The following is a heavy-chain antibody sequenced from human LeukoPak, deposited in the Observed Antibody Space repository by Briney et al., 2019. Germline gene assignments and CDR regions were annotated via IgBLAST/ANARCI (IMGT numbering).Heavy chain of an antibody. Sequence: GGSLRLSCAASGFTFSSYAMSWVRQAPGKGLEWVSAISGSGGSTYYADSVKGRFTISRDNSKNTLYLQMNRLRAEDTAVYYCAKGSGYYPKYFDYWGQGTLVTVSS. CDR3: AKGSGYYPKYFDY. J-gene: IGHJ4*02. D-gene: IGHD3-22*01. CDR2: ISGSGGST. V-gene: IGHV3-23*01. CDR1: GFTFSSYA.